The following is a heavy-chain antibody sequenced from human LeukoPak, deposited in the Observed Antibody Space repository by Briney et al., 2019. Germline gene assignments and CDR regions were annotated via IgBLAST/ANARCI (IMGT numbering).Heavy chain of an antibody. V-gene: IGHV3-69-1*01. CDR3: ATGGYYDSSGLN. CDR2: ISSSSYI. Sequence: GGSLRLSCAASGFTFDDYAMHWVRQAPGKGLEWVSSISSSSYIYYADSVKGRFTISRDNAKNSLYLQMNSLRAEDTAVYYCATGGYYDSSGLNWGQGTLVTVSS. J-gene: IGHJ4*02. CDR1: GFTFDDYA. D-gene: IGHD3-22*01.